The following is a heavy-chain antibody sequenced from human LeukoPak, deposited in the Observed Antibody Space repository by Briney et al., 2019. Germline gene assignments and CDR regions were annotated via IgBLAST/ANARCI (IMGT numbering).Heavy chain of an antibody. CDR1: GYTFTGYY. Sequence: ASVKVSCKASGYTFTGYYMHWVRQAPGQGLEWMGWINPNSGGTNYAQKFQGRVTMTRDTSISTAYMELSRLRSDDTAVYYCARAYDSGSYGCDFWGQGTLVTVSS. D-gene: IGHD1-26*01. J-gene: IGHJ4*02. CDR3: ARAYDSGSYGCDF. CDR2: INPNSGGT. V-gene: IGHV1-2*02.